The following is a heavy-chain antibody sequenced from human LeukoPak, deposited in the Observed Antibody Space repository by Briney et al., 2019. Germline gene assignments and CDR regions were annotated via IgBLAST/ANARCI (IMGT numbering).Heavy chain of an antibody. V-gene: IGHV3-21*04. CDR2: ISSSSSYI. Sequence: GGSLRLSCAASGFTFSSYSMNWVRQAPGKGLEWVSSISSSSSYIYYADSVKGRFTISREDAENSLYLQMNSLSVEDTALYYCVREKAINGFRVFDMWGQGTMVTVSS. CDR3: VREKAINGFRVFDM. CDR1: GFTFSSYS. D-gene: IGHD2-8*01. J-gene: IGHJ3*02.